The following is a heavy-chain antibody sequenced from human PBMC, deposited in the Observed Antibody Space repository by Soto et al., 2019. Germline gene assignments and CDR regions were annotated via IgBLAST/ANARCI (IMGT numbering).Heavy chain of an antibody. J-gene: IGHJ6*02. Sequence: QVQLVQSGAEVKKPGSSVKVSCKASGGTFSSYAISWVRQAPGQGLEWMGGIIPIFGTANYAQKFQGRVTVAAXEXSSTAYMELSSLRSEDTAVYYCARNPDTNDYYGMDVWGQGTTVTVSS. CDR3: ARNPDTNDYYGMDV. CDR2: IIPIFGTA. V-gene: IGHV1-69*12. CDR1: GGTFSSYA.